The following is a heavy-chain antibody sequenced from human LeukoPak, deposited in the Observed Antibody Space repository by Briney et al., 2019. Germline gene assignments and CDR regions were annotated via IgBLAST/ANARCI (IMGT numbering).Heavy chain of an antibody. CDR2: IYSGGTT. Sequence: GGSLRLSCAASGFTFSDYYMSWIRQAPGKGLEWVSVIYSGGTTYYADSVKGRFTISRDNSKNTLYLQMNSLRAEDTAVYYCARGHKYSTGWYYFDYWGQGTLVTVSS. D-gene: IGHD6-19*01. CDR3: ARGHKYSTGWYYFDY. CDR1: GFTFSDYY. V-gene: IGHV3-53*01. J-gene: IGHJ4*02.